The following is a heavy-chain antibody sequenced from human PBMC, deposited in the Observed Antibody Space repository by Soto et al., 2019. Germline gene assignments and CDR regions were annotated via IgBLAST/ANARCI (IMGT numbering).Heavy chain of an antibody. D-gene: IGHD2-2*01. CDR3: ARAKVVPXATYXYYYMGV. CDR2: INHSGST. CDR1: GGSFSGYY. Sequence: PSETLSLTCAVYGGSFSGYYWSWIRQPPGKRPEWIGEINHSGSTNYNPSIKSRVTISVDTSKNQFSLKLSSVTAADTAVYYCARAKVVPXATYXYYYMGVWGKXTTVTVSS. J-gene: IGHJ6*03. V-gene: IGHV4-34*01.